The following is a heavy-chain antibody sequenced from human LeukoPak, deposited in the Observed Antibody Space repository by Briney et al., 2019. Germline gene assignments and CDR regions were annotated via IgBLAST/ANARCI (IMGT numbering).Heavy chain of an antibody. V-gene: IGHV3-7*03. CDR2: IKQDGSEK. Sequence: GGSLRLSCAASGFTFSAYYMSWVRQAPGKGLEWVAKIKQDGSEKYYVDSVKGRFTLSRDNSNNTLHLHLSGLKTEDTAIYYCARTSGREKNFDFWGQGTLVTVSP. CDR1: GFTFSAYY. J-gene: IGHJ4*02. CDR3: ARTSGREKNFDF. D-gene: IGHD1-26*01.